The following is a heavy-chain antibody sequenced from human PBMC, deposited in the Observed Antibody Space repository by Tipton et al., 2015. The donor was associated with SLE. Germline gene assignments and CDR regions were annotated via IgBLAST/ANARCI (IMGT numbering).Heavy chain of an antibody. CDR3: ARPNGLGHYCYYYGVDV. D-gene: IGHD2-8*01. CDR2: IKQDGSEK. V-gene: IGHV3-7*01. CDR1: GFTFSSYW. Sequence: SLRLSCAASGFTFSSYWMSWVRQAPGKGLEWVANIKQDGSEKYYVDSVKGRFTISRDNAKNSLYLQMNSLRAEDTAVYYCARPNGLGHYCYYYGVDVWGQGSTVAFSS. J-gene: IGHJ6*02.